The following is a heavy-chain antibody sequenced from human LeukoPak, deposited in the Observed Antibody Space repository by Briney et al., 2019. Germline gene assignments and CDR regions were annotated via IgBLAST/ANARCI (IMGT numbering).Heavy chain of an antibody. CDR3: AKAFYGSGSYGYYFDS. CDR2: ISGSGGNT. V-gene: IGHV3-23*01. J-gene: IGHJ4*02. D-gene: IGHD3-10*01. Sequence: PGGSLRLSCAASGFTFNSYAMSWVRQAPGKGLEWVSGISGSGGNTYYADSVKGRFTISRDNSRDTLYLQMNRLRAEDTAVYYCAKAFYGSGSYGYYFDSWGQGTLVAVSS. CDR1: GFTFNSYA.